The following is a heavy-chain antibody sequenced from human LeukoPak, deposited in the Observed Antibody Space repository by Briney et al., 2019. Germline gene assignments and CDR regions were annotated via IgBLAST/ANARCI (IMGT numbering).Heavy chain of an antibody. CDR1: GFTRSSQD. V-gene: IGHV3-30*03. D-gene: IGHD3-22*01. CDR2: LSYDGSNK. CDR3: ARGLFLSVYLDAFDI. Sequence: GGSLRLSCAASGFTRSSQDMHRVRQAPGQGLGWVAVLSYDGSNKYHADSVKGRCTISRDNLKNVLYLQMNSLKVEDTALYYCARGLFLSVYLDAFDIWGQGTVVTVSS. J-gene: IGHJ3*02.